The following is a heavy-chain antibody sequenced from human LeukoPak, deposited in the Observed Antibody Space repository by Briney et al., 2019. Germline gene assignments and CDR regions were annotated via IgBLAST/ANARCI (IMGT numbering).Heavy chain of an antibody. Sequence: GGSLRLSCAASGFTFSSYSMNWVRQAPGKGLEWVSTIIGSGGSTDYADSVKGRFTISRDNSKDTLFLQMDSLRVEDTAVYYCATFCSGGDCYSFAPWGQGTLVTVSS. CDR3: ATFCSGGDCYSFAP. V-gene: IGHV3-23*01. CDR1: GFTFSSYS. J-gene: IGHJ5*02. D-gene: IGHD2-15*01. CDR2: IIGSGGST.